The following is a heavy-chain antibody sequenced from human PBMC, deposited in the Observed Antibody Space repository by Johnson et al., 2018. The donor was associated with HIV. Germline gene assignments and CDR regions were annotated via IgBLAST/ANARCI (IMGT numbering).Heavy chain of an antibody. D-gene: IGHD3-22*01. CDR2: ISWNSGSI. V-gene: IGHV3-9*01. J-gene: IGHJ3*01. CDR3: AKDISTYYYDSSGPIGS. Sequence: LEWVSGISWNSGSIGYADSVKGRFTISRDNAKNSLYLQMNSLRAEDTALYYCAKDISTYYYDSSGPIGSWGQGTMVTVSS.